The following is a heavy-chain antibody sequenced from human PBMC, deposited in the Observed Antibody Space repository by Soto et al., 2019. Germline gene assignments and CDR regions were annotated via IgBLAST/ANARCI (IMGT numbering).Heavy chain of an antibody. V-gene: IGHV4-4*02. CDR1: GGSIGSSNW. Sequence: SETLSLTCAASGGSIGSSNWWSWVRQPPGKGLEWIGEIYHSGSTNYNPSLKSRVTISVDKSKNQFSLKLSSVTAADTAVYYCARCYGSGSSYYYYYGMDVWGQGTTVTVSS. J-gene: IGHJ6*02. CDR3: ARCYGSGSSYYYYYGMDV. D-gene: IGHD3-10*01. CDR2: IYHSGST.